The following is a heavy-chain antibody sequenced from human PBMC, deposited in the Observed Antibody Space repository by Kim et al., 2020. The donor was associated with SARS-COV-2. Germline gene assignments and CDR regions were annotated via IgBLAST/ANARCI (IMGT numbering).Heavy chain of an antibody. J-gene: IGHJ4*02. CDR3: AREPTLEDAVAFDY. D-gene: IGHD2-15*01. Sequence: GGSLRLSCAASGFTFSSYAMHWVRQAPGKGLEWVAVISYDGSNKYYADSVKGRFTISRDNSKNTLYLQMNSLRAEDTAVYYCAREPTLEDAVAFDYWGQGTLVTVSS. V-gene: IGHV3-30*04. CDR2: ISYDGSNK. CDR1: GFTFSSYA.